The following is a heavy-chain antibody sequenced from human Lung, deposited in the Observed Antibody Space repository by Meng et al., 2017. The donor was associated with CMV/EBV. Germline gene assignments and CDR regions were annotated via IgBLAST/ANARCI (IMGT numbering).Heavy chain of an antibody. CDR3: ARDRIRFDP. CDR1: GFTFSSYW. Sequence: GESXKISCAASGFTFSSYWMHWVRQAPGKGLVWVSRINSDGSSTSYADSVKGRFTISRDNAKNTLYLQMNSLRAEDTAVYYCARDRIRFDPWGQGTLVTVSS. V-gene: IGHV3-74*01. CDR2: INSDGSST. J-gene: IGHJ5*02.